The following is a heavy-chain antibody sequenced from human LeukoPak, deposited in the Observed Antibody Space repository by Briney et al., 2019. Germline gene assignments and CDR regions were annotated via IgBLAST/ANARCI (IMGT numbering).Heavy chain of an antibody. Sequence: GGSLRLSCAASGFTLSSNYMSWVRQAPGKGLEWVSVIYSGGSTYYADSVKGRFTISRDNSKNTLYLQMNSLRAEDTAAYYCARVGTGYDYDYYGMDVWGQGTTVTVSS. D-gene: IGHD5-12*01. CDR3: ARVGTGYDYDYYGMDV. J-gene: IGHJ6*02. V-gene: IGHV3-66*02. CDR1: GFTLSSNY. CDR2: IYSGGST.